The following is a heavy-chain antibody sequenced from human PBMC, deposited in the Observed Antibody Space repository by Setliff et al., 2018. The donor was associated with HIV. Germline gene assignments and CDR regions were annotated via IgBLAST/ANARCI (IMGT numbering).Heavy chain of an antibody. J-gene: IGHJ4*02. V-gene: IGHV1-3*01. D-gene: IGHD1-7*01. Sequence: ASVKVSCKASGYTFTSYAMHWVRQAPGQRLEWMGWIHAGNGYTKYSQKLQGRVTMTRDTSTSTVYMELSSLRSEDTAMYYCARGPITGTTFFDYWGQGTLVTVSS. CDR1: GYTFTSYA. CDR3: ARGPITGTTFFDY. CDR2: IHAGNGYT.